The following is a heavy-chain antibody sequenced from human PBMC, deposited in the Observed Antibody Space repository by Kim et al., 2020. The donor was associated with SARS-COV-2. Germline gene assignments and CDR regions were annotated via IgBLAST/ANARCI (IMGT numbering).Heavy chain of an antibody. CDR1: GFTFSAYR. CDR2: ISSSSTTI. J-gene: IGHJ4*02. Sequence: GGSLRLSCAASGFTFSAYRMTWVRQAPGRGLEWVSHISSSSTTIYYADSVKGRFTISRDNAKMSVYLQMNILRAEDTAVYYCARHSASSYYFDYWGQGIL. D-gene: IGHD1-26*01. CDR3: ARHSASSYYFDY. V-gene: IGHV3-48*04.